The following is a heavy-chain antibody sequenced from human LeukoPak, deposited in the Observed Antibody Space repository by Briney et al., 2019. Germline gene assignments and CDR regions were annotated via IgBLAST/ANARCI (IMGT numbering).Heavy chain of an antibody. Sequence: PSETLSLTCAVYGGSFSGYYWSWIRQPPGKGLEWIGEINYSGSTNYNPSLKSRVTISVDTSKNQFSLKLSSVTAADTAVYYCARGGYYSPLDYWGQGTLVTVSS. CDR2: INYSGST. CDR1: GGSFSGYY. J-gene: IGHJ4*02. D-gene: IGHD3-3*01. V-gene: IGHV4-34*01. CDR3: ARGGYYSPLDY.